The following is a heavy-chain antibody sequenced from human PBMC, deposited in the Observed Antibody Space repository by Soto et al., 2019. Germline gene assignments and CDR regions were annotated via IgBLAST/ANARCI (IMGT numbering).Heavy chain of an antibody. J-gene: IGHJ4*02. D-gene: IGHD6-25*01. CDR1: GFTVSSNY. V-gene: IGHV3-66*01. Sequence: PGGSLRLSCAASGFTVSSNYMSWVRQAPGKGPEWVSVTYSGGSTYYADSVKGRFTISRDNSKNTLHLQMNSLRAEDTAVYYCARAPSWTAGPFDYWGQGTLVTVSS. CDR3: ARAPSWTAGPFDY. CDR2: TYSGGST.